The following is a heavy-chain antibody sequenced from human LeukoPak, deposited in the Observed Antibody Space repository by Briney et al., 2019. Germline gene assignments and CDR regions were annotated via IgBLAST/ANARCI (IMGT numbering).Heavy chain of an antibody. Sequence: PGGSLRLSRTTSGFTFSNYAMSWVRQAPGKGLEWVSGINGRGDSTVYAHAVKGRFTISRDNFKSTLYLQMNSLRVEDTAGYYCAKDQGSGHGAYTWGTFDFWGLETLVTVSS. CDR1: GFTFSNYA. CDR3: AKDQGSGHGAYTWGTFDF. D-gene: IGHD4/OR15-4a*01. V-gene: IGHV3-23*01. J-gene: IGHJ4*01. CDR2: INGRGDST.